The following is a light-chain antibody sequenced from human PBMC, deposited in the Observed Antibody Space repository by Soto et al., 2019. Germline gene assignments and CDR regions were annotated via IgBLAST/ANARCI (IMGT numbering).Light chain of an antibody. J-gene: IGKJ4*01. CDR2: GAS. CDR3: QHSGSSPPFT. V-gene: IGKV3-20*01. CDR1: QSISSSF. Sequence: EFVLTQSPGTLSLSPGERATLSCRASQSISSSFLAWYQQKPGQAPRLLIYGASSRGTGIPDRFSGSGSGTSSTLTISSPAPEDFAVYSCQHSGSSPPFTFGGRTKVEIK.